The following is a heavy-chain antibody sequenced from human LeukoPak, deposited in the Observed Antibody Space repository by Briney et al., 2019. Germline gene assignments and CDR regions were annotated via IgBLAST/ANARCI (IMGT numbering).Heavy chain of an antibody. CDR1: AYRYTKYW. Sequence: LKILCRGSAYRYTKYWFVWARQIPGQGLEWMAIIYPGDSGARYSPSFQGQVTISVDKSISTTYLRWSSLKASDTAMYYCARRGWGFGEPKRDHDTFDIWGQGTMVTVSS. CDR3: ARRGWGFGEPKRDHDTFDI. CDR2: IYPGDSGA. V-gene: IGHV5-51*01. D-gene: IGHD3-10*01. J-gene: IGHJ3*02.